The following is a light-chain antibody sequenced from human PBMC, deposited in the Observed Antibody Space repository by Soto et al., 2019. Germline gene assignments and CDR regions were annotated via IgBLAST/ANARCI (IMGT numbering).Light chain of an antibody. Sequence: EIVMTQSPATLSVSPGERVTLSCRASQSVSSYLAWYQQKPGQAPRLLIYAASIRATGIPARFSVSGSGTEFTLTISSLQSEDFAVYYCQQYNNWPPLTFGGGTKVEIK. CDR1: QSVSSY. CDR3: QQYNNWPPLT. CDR2: AAS. V-gene: IGKV3-15*01. J-gene: IGKJ4*01.